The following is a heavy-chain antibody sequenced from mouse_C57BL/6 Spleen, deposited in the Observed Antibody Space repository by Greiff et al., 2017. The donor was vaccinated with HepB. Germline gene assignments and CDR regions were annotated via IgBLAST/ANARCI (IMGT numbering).Heavy chain of an antibody. V-gene: IGHV2-6*01. D-gene: IGHD2-2*01. CDR1: GFSLTSYG. CDR2: IWGVGST. CDR3: ASDPGYGYGFAY. Sequence: QVQLKESGPGLVAPSQSLSITCTVSGFSLTSYGVDWVRQSPGKGLEWLGVIWGVGSTNYNSAIESRLSRSKVNSKSQVFLKMNSLQPDDTAMYYCASDPGYGYGFAYWGQGTLVTVSA. J-gene: IGHJ3*01.